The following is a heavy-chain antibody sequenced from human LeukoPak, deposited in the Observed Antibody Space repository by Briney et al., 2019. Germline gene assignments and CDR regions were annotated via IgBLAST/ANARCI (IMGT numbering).Heavy chain of an antibody. D-gene: IGHD6-13*01. Sequence: GGSLRLSCAASGFTFSSYAMHWVRQAPGKGLEWVAVISYDGSNKYYADSVKGRFTISRDNSKNTLYLQMNSLRAEDTAVYYCAKEDPGIALDYWGQGTLVTVSS. CDR3: AKEDPGIALDY. J-gene: IGHJ4*02. CDR2: ISYDGSNK. CDR1: GFTFSSYA. V-gene: IGHV3-30*04.